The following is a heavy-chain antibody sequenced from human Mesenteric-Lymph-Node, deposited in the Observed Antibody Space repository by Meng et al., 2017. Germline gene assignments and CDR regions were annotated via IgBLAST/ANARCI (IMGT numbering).Heavy chain of an antibody. CDR2: IIPIFGTA. CDR3: ARLAVAGSAWYFDL. Sequence: SVKVSCKASGGTFSSYAISWVRQAPGQGLEWMGWIIPIFGTANYAQKFQGRVTITADESTSTAYMELSSLRSEDTAVYYCARLAVAGSAWYFDLWGRGTLVTVSS. V-gene: IGHV1-69*13. D-gene: IGHD6-19*01. CDR1: GGTFSSYA. J-gene: IGHJ2*01.